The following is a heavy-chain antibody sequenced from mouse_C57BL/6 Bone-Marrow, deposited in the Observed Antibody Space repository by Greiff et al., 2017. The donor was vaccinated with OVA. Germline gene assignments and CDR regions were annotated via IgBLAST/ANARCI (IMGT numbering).Heavy chain of an antibody. J-gene: IGHJ4*01. CDR3: TRLLDAMDY. D-gene: IGHD2-1*01. CDR2: ISSGGDYI. Sequence: LVESGAGFVKPGGSLKLSCAASGFTFSSYAMSWVRQTPEKRLEWVAYISSGGDYIYYAATVKGRFTISRDNARNTLYLQMSRLKSEDTAMYYWTRLLDAMDYWGQGTSVTVSS. V-gene: IGHV5-9-1*02. CDR1: GFTFSSYA.